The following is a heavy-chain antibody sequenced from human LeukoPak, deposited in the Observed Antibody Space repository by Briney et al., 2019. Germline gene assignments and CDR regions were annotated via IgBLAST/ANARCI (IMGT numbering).Heavy chain of an antibody. J-gene: IGHJ4*02. V-gene: IGHV3-23*01. Sequence: GGSLRLSCAASGFTFSSYAMSWVRQAPGKGREWVSDISGSGGSIYYAYSVRGRLTISRDNSKNTLYLQMNSLRAEDTAVYYCAKDTNYDYVWGSYLDYWGQGTLVTVCS. CDR1: GFTFSSYA. CDR3: AKDTNYDYVWGSYLDY. D-gene: IGHD3-16*02. CDR2: ISGSGGSI.